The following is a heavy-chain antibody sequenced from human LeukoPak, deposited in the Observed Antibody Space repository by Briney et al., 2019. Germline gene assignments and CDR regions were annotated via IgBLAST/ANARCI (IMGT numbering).Heavy chain of an antibody. D-gene: IGHD1-26*01. CDR3: ARDWWELSNYYYYVYRDV. Sequence: GGSLRLSCAASGFTVSSNYMRWVREAPGKGLEWVSIIYSGGSTFYADSAKGRLTTSRANSKNTPYLQMDSRGDGDTAVYYCARDWWELSNYYYYVYRDVWGKRTTVTVFS. J-gene: IGHJ6*03. CDR2: IYSGGST. CDR1: GFTVSSNY. V-gene: IGHV3-53*01.